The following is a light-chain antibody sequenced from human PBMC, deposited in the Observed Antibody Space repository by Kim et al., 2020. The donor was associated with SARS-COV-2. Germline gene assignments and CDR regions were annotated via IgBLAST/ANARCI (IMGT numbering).Light chain of an antibody. Sequence: LARGERATLSCSASQSVSSSYFAWYQQKPGQAPRLLIYGTSSRATGIPDRFSGSGSATHFSLTISRLEPEDFAVYFCQQYGGSPTFGQGTKVDIK. V-gene: IGKV3-20*01. CDR2: GTS. J-gene: IGKJ1*01. CDR3: QQYGGSPT. CDR1: QSVSSSY.